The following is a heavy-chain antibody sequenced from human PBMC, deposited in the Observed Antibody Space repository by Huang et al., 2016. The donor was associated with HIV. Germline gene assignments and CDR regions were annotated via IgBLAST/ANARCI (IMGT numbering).Heavy chain of an antibody. CDR3: ARNQLFYEYWSHYYYGMDI. Sequence: QVELVQSGAEVKKPGSSVKVSCKPSGGTFKSNAISWVRAAPGQGLEWMGGIVPILGPSSYAQKFQGRVTITADESTNTAYMELSSLRSDDTAVYYCARNQLFYEYWSHYYYGMDIWGQGTTVTVSS. CDR1: GGTFKSNA. J-gene: IGHJ6*02. CDR2: IVPILGPS. V-gene: IGHV1-69*01. D-gene: IGHD3-3*01.